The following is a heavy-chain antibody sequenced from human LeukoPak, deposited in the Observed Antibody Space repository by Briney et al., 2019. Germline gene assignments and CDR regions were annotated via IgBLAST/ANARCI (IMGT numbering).Heavy chain of an antibody. Sequence: PSETLSLTCAVYGGSFSGYYWSWIRQPPGKGLEWIGETNHSGSTNYNPSLKSRVTISVDTSKNQFSLKLSSVTAADTAVYYCARARGYSYGVFDYWGQGTLVTVSS. CDR2: TNHSGST. CDR3: ARARGYSYGVFDY. V-gene: IGHV4-34*01. J-gene: IGHJ4*02. CDR1: GGSFSGYY. D-gene: IGHD5-18*01.